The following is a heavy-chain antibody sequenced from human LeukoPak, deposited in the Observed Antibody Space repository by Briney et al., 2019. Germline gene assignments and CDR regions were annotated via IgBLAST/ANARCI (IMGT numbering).Heavy chain of an antibody. CDR2: IWYDGSNK. D-gene: IGHD2-15*01. CDR3: ARDGGDCSGGSCYPGNWFDP. J-gene: IGHJ5*02. V-gene: IGHV3-33*01. CDR1: GFTFSSYG. Sequence: GGSLRLSCAASGFTFSSYGMHWVRQAPGKGLEWVAVIWYDGSNKYYADSVKGRFTISRDNAKNSLYLQMNSLRAEDTAVYYCARDGGDCSGGSCYPGNWFDPWGQGTLVTVSS.